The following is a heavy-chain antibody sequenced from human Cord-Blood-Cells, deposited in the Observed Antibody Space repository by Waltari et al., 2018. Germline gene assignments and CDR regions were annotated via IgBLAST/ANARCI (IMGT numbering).Heavy chain of an antibody. V-gene: IGHV3-7*01. CDR2: IEQYGNEK. Sequence: EVQLVEFGGGLVQPGGSLRLSCAASGFTFSSYWMRWVCQAQGKGVEWVANIEQYGNEKDYVDSVKGRFTISRDNAKNSLYLQMNSLRAEDTAVYYCARIAAGTGWFDPWGQGTLVTVSS. CDR1: GFTFSSYW. J-gene: IGHJ5*02. D-gene: IGHD6-13*01. CDR3: ARIAAGTGWFDP.